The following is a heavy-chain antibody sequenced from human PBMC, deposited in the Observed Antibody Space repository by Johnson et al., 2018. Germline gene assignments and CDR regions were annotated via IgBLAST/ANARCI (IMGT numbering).Heavy chain of an antibody. CDR2: IGSAGEK. D-gene: IGHD1-1*01. J-gene: IGHJ3*02. CDR3: TRSQLGISALDI. CDR1: GFTFRYYD. Sequence: VQLVQSGGGFVQPGGSLRLSCAASGFTFRYYDMHWVRQVTGKGLEWVSSIGSAGEKYYPVSVKGRLTTSKENAETSFYLQMNSLKTEDTAVYYCTRSQLGISALDIWGQGTMVTVSS. V-gene: IGHV3-13*01.